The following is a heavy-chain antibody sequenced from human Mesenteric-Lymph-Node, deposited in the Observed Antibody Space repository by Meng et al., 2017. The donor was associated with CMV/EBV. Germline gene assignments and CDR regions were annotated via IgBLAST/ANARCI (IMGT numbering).Heavy chain of an antibody. CDR2: INPNSGGT. V-gene: IGHV1-2*02. D-gene: IGHD2-2*01. CDR1: GYTFTGYY. J-gene: IGHJ4*02. Sequence: ASVKVSCKASGYTFTGYYMHWVRQAPGQGLEWMGWINPNSGGTNYAQKFQGRVTMTRDTSTSTAYMELSRLRSDDTAVYYCARDSPSSIVPAAIGDDYWGQGTLVTVSS. CDR3: ARDSPSSIVPAAIGDDY.